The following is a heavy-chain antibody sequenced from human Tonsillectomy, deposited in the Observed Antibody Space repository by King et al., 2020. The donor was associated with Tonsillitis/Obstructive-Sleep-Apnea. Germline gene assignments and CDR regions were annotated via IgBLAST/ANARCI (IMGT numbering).Heavy chain of an antibody. CDR1: GFSFTTSGVG. Sequence: TLKESGPTLVKPTQTLTLTCTFSGFSFTTSGVGVGWIRQSPGKALEWLAVIYWDDDKRYNPALKSRLTITKDTSKNQVVLTMTNMNPLDTATYYGARAVDIALLKEYFFDYWGQGPLVTVSS. J-gene: IGHJ4*02. D-gene: IGHD5-18*01. CDR3: ARAVDIALLKEYFFDY. V-gene: IGHV2-5*02. CDR2: IYWDDDK.